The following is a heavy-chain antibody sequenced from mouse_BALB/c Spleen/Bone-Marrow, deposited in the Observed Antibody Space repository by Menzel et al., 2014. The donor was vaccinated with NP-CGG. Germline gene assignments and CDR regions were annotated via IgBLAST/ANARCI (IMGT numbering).Heavy chain of an antibody. CDR2: IDPANGNT. J-gene: IGHJ4*01. D-gene: IGHD4-1*01. CDR1: GFNIKDTY. V-gene: IGHV14-3*02. CDR3: ARWEYYAMDY. Sequence: EVMLVESGAELVKPGASVKLSCTASGFNIKDTYMHWVKQRPEQGLEWIGRIDPANGNTKYDPNFQGKATLTADTSSNTAYLQLSSLTSEDTAVYYWARWEYYAMDYWGQGTSVSVS.